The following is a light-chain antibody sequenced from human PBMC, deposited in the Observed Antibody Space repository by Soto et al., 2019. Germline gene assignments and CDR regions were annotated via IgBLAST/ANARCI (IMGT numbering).Light chain of an antibody. CDR2: GAF. CDR3: LLYGDSPPAYT. Sequence: EIVLTQSPGTLSLFPGERATLSCRASQSVSSRNLAWYRQKPGQAPSLLIYGAFNRATGIPDRFSGSGSATEFTLTISRLEHADFALYYCLLYGDSPPAYTFGQGTKLDIK. CDR1: QSVSSRN. V-gene: IGKV3-20*01. J-gene: IGKJ2*01.